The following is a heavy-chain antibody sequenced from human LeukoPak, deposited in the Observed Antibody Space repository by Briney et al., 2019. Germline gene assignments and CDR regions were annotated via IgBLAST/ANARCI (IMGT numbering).Heavy chain of an antibody. CDR1: GGSFSGYY. D-gene: IGHD3-10*01. V-gene: IGHV4-34*01. CDR2: INHSGST. Sequence: SETLSLTCAVYGGSFSGYYWSWIRQPPGKGLEWIGEINHSGSTNYNPSLKSRVTISVDTSKNQFSLKLSSVTAADTAVYYCARRQRTMGRGVIMPLAYWGQGTLVTVSS. J-gene: IGHJ4*02. CDR3: ARRQRTMGRGVIMPLAY.